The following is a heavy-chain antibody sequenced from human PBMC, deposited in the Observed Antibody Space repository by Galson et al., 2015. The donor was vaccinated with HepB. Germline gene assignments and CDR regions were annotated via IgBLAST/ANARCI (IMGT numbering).Heavy chain of an antibody. CDR2: IKQDGTTR. CDR1: GFTFSNYS. Sequence: SLRLSCAASGFTFSNYSMTWVRQAPGKGLEWVAKIKQDGTTRYYVDSVKGRFTISRDNAKNSLYLQMNSLRAEETAVYYCARDLRGSGWYVDYWGQGTLVTVSS. D-gene: IGHD6-19*01. V-gene: IGHV3-7*01. CDR3: ARDLRGSGWYVDY. J-gene: IGHJ4*02.